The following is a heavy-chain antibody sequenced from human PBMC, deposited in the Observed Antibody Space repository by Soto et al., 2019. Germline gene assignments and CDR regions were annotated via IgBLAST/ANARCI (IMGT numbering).Heavy chain of an antibody. CDR1: GFTFSSYA. D-gene: IGHD3-3*01. Sequence: GGSLRLSCAASGFTFSSYAMSWVRQAPGKGLEWVSAISGSGGSTYYADSVKGRFTISRDNSKNTRFLQMNSLRAEDTAVYYCAKETPTIFGVTRKGFDYWGQGTLVTVSS. CDR3: AKETPTIFGVTRKGFDY. CDR2: ISGSGGST. V-gene: IGHV3-23*01. J-gene: IGHJ4*02.